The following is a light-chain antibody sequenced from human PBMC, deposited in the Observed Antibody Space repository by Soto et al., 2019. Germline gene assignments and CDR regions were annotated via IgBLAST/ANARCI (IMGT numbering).Light chain of an antibody. CDR3: QTWGTGIQV. Sequence: QTVVTQSPSTSASLGASVNLTCTLSSGHSSDAIAWHQQQPEKGPRFLMKLNSDGSHTKGDGIPGRFSGSSSGAERYLTISSLQSEDEADCYCQTWGTGIQVFGGGTKLTVL. CDR2: LNSDGSH. V-gene: IGLV4-69*01. CDR1: SGHSSDA. J-gene: IGLJ2*01.